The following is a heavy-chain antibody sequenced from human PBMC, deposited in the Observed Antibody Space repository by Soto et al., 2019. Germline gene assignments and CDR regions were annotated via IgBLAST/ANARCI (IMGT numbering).Heavy chain of an antibody. CDR2: LNSDGSNT. V-gene: IGHV3-74*01. D-gene: IGHD6-19*01. J-gene: IGHJ4*02. Sequence: EVQLVESGGGLVQPGGSLRLSCVASGFTFSNYWMHWVRQTPGEGLVWVSRLNSDGSNTDYADSVKCRFSISRDNAKNTVYLQMNSLRADDTALSDCERGAKGQWLVAFWGQGTLVTVS. CDR1: GFTFSNYW. CDR3: ERGAKGQWLVAF.